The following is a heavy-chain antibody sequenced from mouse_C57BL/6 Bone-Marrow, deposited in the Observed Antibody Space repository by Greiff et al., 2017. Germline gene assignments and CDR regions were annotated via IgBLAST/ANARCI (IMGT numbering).Heavy chain of an antibody. CDR3: ARRGDLLWYPWFAY. J-gene: IGHJ3*01. CDR2: IYPRSGNT. CDR1: GYTSTSYG. D-gene: IGHD2-1*01. V-gene: IGHV1-81*01. Sequence: VQRVESGAELARPGASVKLSCKASGYTSTSYGISWVKQRTGQGLEWIGEIYPRSGNTYYNEKFKGKATLTADKSSSTAYMELRSLTSEDSAVYFCARRGDLLWYPWFAYWGQGTLVTVSA.